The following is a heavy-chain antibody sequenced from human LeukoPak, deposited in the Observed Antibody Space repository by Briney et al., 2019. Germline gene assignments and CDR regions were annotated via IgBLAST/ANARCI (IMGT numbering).Heavy chain of an antibody. V-gene: IGHV3-21*01. D-gene: IGHD2-2*03. CDR2: ISTSSSYI. CDR3: ARGGYCSGTTCYSLNAFDI. Sequence: GGSLRLSCAASGFTFSSYSMNWVRQAPGKGLEWVSSISTSSSYIYYADSVKGRFTISRDNAKNSVYLHMDSLRAEDTAVYYCARGGYCSGTTCYSLNAFDIWGQGTMVTVSS. CDR1: GFTFSSYS. J-gene: IGHJ3*02.